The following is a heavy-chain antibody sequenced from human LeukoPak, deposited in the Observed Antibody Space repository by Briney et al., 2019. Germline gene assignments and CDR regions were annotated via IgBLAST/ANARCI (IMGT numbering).Heavy chain of an antibody. CDR2: ISGSGGST. D-gene: IGHD3-22*01. Sequence: PGGSLRPSCAASGFTFSSYAMSWVRQAPGKGLEWVSAISGSGGSTYYADSVKGRFTISRDNSKNTLYLQMNSLRAEDTAVYYCASYYDSSGYPYFDYWGQGTLVTVSS. V-gene: IGHV3-23*01. J-gene: IGHJ4*02. CDR3: ASYYDSSGYPYFDY. CDR1: GFTFSSYA.